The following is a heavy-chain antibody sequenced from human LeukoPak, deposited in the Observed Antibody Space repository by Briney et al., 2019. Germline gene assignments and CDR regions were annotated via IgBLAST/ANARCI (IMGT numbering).Heavy chain of an antibody. J-gene: IGHJ5*02. D-gene: IGHD2-15*01. CDR3: SRWSAALPKMFDP. CDR1: GGSFNTHY. Sequence: SETLSLTCAVYGGSFNTHYWTWIRQSPGKGLEWIGEITHSGGTHYNPSLESRVAMSVDTSKNQFSLTLTSVTAADTAVYYCSRWSAALPKMFDPWGRGTPVTVSS. V-gene: IGHV4-34*01. CDR2: ITHSGGT.